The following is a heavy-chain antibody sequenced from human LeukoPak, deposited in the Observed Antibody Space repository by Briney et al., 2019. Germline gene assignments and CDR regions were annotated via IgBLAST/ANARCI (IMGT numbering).Heavy chain of an antibody. V-gene: IGHV3-48*03. D-gene: IGHD6-13*01. CDR2: ISSSGSTI. CDR3: AREVAAAGPRNAFDI. CDR1: GFTFSSFE. J-gene: IGHJ3*02. Sequence: GGSLRLSCAASGFTFSSFEMNWVRQAPGKGLEWVSYISSSGSTIYYADSVKGRFTISRDNAKNSLYLQMNSLRAEDTAVYYCAREVAAAGPRNAFDIWGQGTMVIVSS.